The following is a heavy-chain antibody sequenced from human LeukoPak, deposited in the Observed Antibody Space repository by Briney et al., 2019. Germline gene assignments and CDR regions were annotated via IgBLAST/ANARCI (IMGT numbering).Heavy chain of an antibody. CDR2: ISSSSSYI. Sequence: GGSLRLSCAASGFTFSSYSMNWVRQAPGKGLERVSSISSSSSYIYYADSVKGRFTISRDNAKNSLYLQMNSLRAEDTAVYHCARGQGWDCSSTSCFPYFDYWGQGTLVTVSS. J-gene: IGHJ4*02. V-gene: IGHV3-21*01. CDR3: ARGQGWDCSSTSCFPYFDY. CDR1: GFTFSSYS. D-gene: IGHD2-2*01.